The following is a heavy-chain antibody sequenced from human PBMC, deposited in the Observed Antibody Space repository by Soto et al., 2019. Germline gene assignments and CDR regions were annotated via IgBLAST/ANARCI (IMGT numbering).Heavy chain of an antibody. CDR2: IYYSGST. CDR1: GGSISSSSYY. Sequence: QLQLQESGPGLVKPSETLSRTCTVSGGSISSSSYYWGWIRQPQGKGLEWIGSIYYSGSTYYNPSLKSRVTISVDTSKNQFSLKLSSVTAADTAVYYCARRDTGGVYWGQGTLVTVSS. J-gene: IGHJ4*02. CDR3: ARRDTGGVY. D-gene: IGHD3-10*01. V-gene: IGHV4-39*01.